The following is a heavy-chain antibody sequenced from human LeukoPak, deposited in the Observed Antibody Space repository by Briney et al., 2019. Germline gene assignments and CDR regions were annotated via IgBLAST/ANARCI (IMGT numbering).Heavy chain of an antibody. D-gene: IGHD3-9*01. J-gene: IGHJ4*02. V-gene: IGHV1-8*01. CDR2: MNPNSGNT. Sequence: ASVKVSCKASGYTFTSYDINWVRQATGQGLEWMGWMNPNSGNTGYAQKFQGRVTMTRNTSISTAYMELSSLRSEDKAVYYCAKTRILTEEFDYWGQGTLVTVSS. CDR1: GYTFTSYD. CDR3: AKTRILTEEFDY.